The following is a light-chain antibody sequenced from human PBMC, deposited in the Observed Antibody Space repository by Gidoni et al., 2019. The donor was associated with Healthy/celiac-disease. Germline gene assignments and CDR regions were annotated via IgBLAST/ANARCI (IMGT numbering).Light chain of an antibody. CDR1: QSVSSY. V-gene: IGKV3-11*01. J-gene: IGKJ2*01. CDR2: DAS. Sequence: IVLTQSPATLSLSPGERATLSCRASQSVSSYLAWYQQKPGQAPRLLIYDASNRATGIAARFSGSGSGTDFTLTISSLEPEDFAVYYCQQRSNWPQMYTFGQGTKLEIK. CDR3: QQRSNWPQMYT.